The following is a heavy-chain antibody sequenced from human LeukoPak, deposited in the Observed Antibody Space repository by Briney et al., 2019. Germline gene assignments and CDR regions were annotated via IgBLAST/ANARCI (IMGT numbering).Heavy chain of an antibody. CDR2: IKQDGSEK. CDR3: ASPSLSYSSSWYYFDY. V-gene: IGHV3-7*03. D-gene: IGHD6-13*01. J-gene: IGHJ4*02. CDR1: GFTFSSYW. Sequence: GGSLRLSCAASGFTFSSYWMSWVRQAPGKGLEWVANIKQDGSEKYYVDSVKGRFTISRDNSKNTLYLQMNSLRAEDTAVYYCASPSLSYSSSWYYFDYWGQGTLVTVSS.